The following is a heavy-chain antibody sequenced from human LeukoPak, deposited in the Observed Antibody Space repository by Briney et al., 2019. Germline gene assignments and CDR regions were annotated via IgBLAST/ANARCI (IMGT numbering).Heavy chain of an antibody. CDR3: ARGTEYGGYVNYFDY. J-gene: IGHJ4*02. V-gene: IGHV5-51*01. CDR1: GYSFTSYW. D-gene: IGHD5-12*01. Sequence: GESLKISCKGSGYSFTSYWIGWVRQMPGKGLEWMGIIYPGDPDTRYSPSFQGQVTISADKSISTAYLQWSSLKASDTAMYYCARGTEYGGYVNYFDYWGQGTLVTVSS. CDR2: IYPGDPDT.